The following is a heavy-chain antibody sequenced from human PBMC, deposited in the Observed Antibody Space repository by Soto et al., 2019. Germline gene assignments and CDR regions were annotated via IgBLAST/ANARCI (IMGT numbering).Heavy chain of an antibody. V-gene: IGHV3-7*03. Sequence: PGGSLRLSCAASGFTFSNYAMSWVRQAPGKGLEWVANIKQDGSEKYYVDSVKGRFTISRDNAKNSLYLQMNSLRAEDTAVYYCARVGSYYDFWSGYSFYGMDVWGQGTTVTSP. J-gene: IGHJ6*02. CDR3: ARVGSYYDFWSGYSFYGMDV. CDR2: IKQDGSEK. CDR1: GFTFSNYA. D-gene: IGHD3-3*01.